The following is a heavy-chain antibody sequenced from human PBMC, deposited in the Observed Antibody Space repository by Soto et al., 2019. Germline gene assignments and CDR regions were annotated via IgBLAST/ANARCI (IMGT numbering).Heavy chain of an antibody. V-gene: IGHV1-46*01. Sequence: ASLKVSYKASGYTSTSYYMHWLRQAPGQGIEWMGIINPSGGSTSYAQKFQGRVTMTRDTSTSTVYMELSSLRSEDTAVYYCARGEMATIESLDYWGQGTLVTVSS. D-gene: IGHD5-12*01. CDR2: INPSGGST. J-gene: IGHJ4*02. CDR3: ARGEMATIESLDY. CDR1: GYTSTSYY.